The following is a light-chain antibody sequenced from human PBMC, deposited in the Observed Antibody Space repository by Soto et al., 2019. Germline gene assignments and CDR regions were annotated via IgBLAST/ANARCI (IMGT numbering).Light chain of an antibody. CDR2: WAS. CDR3: QQYGSSPWT. Sequence: DIVMTQSPDSLAVSLGERATINCKSSQSVLYSSNNKNYLAWYQQKTGQTPKMLIYWASTRESGVPDRFSGSGSGTDFTLTISRLEPEDFSVYYCQQYGSSPWTFGQGTKVDIK. V-gene: IGKV4-1*01. CDR1: QSVLYSSNNKNY. J-gene: IGKJ1*01.